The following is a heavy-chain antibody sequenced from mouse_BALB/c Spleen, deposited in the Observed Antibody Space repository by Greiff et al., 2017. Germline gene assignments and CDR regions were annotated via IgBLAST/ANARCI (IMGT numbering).Heavy chain of an antibody. D-gene: IGHD1-2*01. V-gene: IGHV1S81*02. J-gene: IGHJ3*01. Sequence: QVQLKQPGAELVKPGASVKLSCKASGYTFTSYYMYWVKQRPGQGLEWIGGINPSNGGTNFNEKFKSKATLTVDKSSSTAYMQLSSLTSEDSAVYYCTRGTLLRLRTFAYWGQGTLVTVSA. CDR3: TRGTLLRLRTFAY. CDR2: INPSNGGT. CDR1: GYTFTSYY.